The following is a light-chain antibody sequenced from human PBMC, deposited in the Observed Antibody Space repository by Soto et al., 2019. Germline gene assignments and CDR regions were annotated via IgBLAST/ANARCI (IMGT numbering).Light chain of an antibody. CDR1: QTVSSNY. J-gene: IGKJ5*01. V-gene: IGKV3D-20*02. Sequence: EIVLTQSPGTLSLSPGERATLSCRASQTVSSNYLAWYQQKPGQAPRLLIPGASSRAADIPDRFSGSGSGTDFTLTINRLEPEDFAVYYCQQRSNFGQGTRLEIK. CDR3: QQRSN. CDR2: GAS.